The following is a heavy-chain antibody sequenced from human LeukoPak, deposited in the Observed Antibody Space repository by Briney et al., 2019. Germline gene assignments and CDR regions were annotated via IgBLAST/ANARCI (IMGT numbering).Heavy chain of an antibody. V-gene: IGHV3-30*18. CDR1: GFTFSSYG. Sequence: GGSLRHSCAASGFTFSSYGMHWVRQAPGKGLEWVAVISYDGSNKYYADSVKGRFTISRDNSKNTLYLQMNSLRAEDTAVYYCAKDVSRSGYDSVFDYWGQGTLVTVSS. D-gene: IGHD5-12*01. J-gene: IGHJ4*02. CDR2: ISYDGSNK. CDR3: AKDVSRSGYDSVFDY.